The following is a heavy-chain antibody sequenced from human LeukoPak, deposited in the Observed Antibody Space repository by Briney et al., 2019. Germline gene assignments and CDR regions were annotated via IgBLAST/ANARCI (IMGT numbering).Heavy chain of an antibody. V-gene: IGHV3-49*04. Sequence: PGRSLRLSCKPSGFTFGDYAMSWVRQALEKGLEWVGRIRSKAFGATTDYGASVKGRFTVSRDDSKSIAYLQMNSLKTEDTAMYYCTRDCSGSSCYEEMDYWGQGTLVTVSS. J-gene: IGHJ4*02. D-gene: IGHD2-15*01. CDR3: TRDCSGSSCYEEMDY. CDR2: IRSKAFGATT. CDR1: GFTFGDYA.